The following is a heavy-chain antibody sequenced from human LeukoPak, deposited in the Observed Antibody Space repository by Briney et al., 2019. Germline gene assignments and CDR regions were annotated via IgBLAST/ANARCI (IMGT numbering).Heavy chain of an antibody. V-gene: IGHV3-23*01. D-gene: IGHD6-6*01. CDR3: AKRYYSSSRTSYYFDY. CDR2: IIDSGGST. Sequence: GGSLRLSCAASGFTFSTYAMSWVRQAPGKGLEWVSAIIDSGGSTFYADSVKGRFTISRENSKNTLYMKMNSLRAEDTAVYYCAKRYYSSSRTSYYFDYWGQGTLVTVSS. J-gene: IGHJ4*02. CDR1: GFTFSTYA.